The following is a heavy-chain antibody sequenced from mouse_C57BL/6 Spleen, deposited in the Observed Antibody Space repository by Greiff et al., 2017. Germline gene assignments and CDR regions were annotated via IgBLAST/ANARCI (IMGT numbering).Heavy chain of an antibody. Sequence: LQQPGAELVRPGTSVKLSCKASGYTFTSYWMHWVKQRPGQGLEWIGVIDPSDSYTNYNQKFKGKATLTVDTSSSTAYMQLSSLTSEDSAVYYCARNYAMDYWGQGTSVTVSS. CDR3: ARNYAMDY. CDR2: IDPSDSYT. J-gene: IGHJ4*01. V-gene: IGHV1-59*01. CDR1: GYTFTSYW.